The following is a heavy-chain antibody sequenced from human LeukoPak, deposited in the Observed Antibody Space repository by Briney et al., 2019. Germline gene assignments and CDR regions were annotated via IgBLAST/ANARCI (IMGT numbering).Heavy chain of an antibody. D-gene: IGHD2-8*01. CDR1: GFTFSSYW. Sequence: GGSLRLSCGASGFTFSSYWMHWVRQAPGKGLVWVSSMSTDGSSTTYAESVRGRFTISRDNAKNTLYLQMNSLRAEDTAVYYCARGAHVLMVYAPFDYWGQGTLVTVSS. CDR2: MSTDGSST. J-gene: IGHJ4*02. V-gene: IGHV3-74*03. CDR3: ARGAHVLMVYAPFDY.